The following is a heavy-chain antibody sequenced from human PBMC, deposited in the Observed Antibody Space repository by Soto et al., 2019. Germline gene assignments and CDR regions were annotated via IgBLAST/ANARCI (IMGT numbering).Heavy chain of an antibody. J-gene: IGHJ4*02. CDR2: ISGSGGST. CDR1: GFTFSIYA. V-gene: IGHV3-23*01. D-gene: IGHD2-2*03. CDR3: AKDGYYSSTSCPGY. Sequence: GSLRLSCAASGFTFSIYAMSWVRQAPGKGLEWVSAISGSGGSTYYADSVKGRFTIPRDNSKNTLYLQMNSLRAEDTAVYYCAKDGYYSSTSCPGYWGQGTLVTVSS.